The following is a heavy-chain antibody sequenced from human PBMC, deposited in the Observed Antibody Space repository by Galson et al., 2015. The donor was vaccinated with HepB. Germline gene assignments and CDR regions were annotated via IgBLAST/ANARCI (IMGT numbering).Heavy chain of an antibody. J-gene: IGHJ4*02. CDR2: ISYDGSNK. D-gene: IGHD3-22*01. CDR1: GFTFSSYG. CDR3: AKKSYDSSGYQSNAYDY. V-gene: IGHV3-30*18. Sequence: SLRLSCAASGFTFSSYGMHWVRQAPGKGLEWVAVISYDGSNKYYADSVKGRFTISRDNSKNTLYLQMNSLRAEDTAVYYCAKKSYDSSGYQSNAYDYWGQGTLVTVSS.